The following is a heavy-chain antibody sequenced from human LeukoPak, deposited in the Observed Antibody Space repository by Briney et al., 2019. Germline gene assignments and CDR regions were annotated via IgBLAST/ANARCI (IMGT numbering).Heavy chain of an antibody. CDR1: GGSISSGGYY. J-gene: IGHJ4*02. CDR3: ARVGGSGSYYNSYFDY. Sequence: SQTLSLTCTVSGGSISSGGYYWSWICQHPGKGLEWIGYIYYSGSTYYNPSLKSRVTISVDTSKNQFSLKLSSVTAADTAVYYCARVGGSGSYYNSYFDYWGQGTLVTVSS. V-gene: IGHV4-31*03. CDR2: IYYSGST. D-gene: IGHD3-10*01.